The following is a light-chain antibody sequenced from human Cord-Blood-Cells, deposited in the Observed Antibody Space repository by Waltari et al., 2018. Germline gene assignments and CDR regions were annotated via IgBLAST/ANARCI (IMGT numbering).Light chain of an antibody. CDR2: DVS. Sequence: QSALTQPASVSGSPGQSITISCTGTSSDVGGYNYVSWYQQHPGKAPKLMIYDVSNRPSGCPKRFAASKSGNTASLTISGLQAEDEADYYCSSYTSSSTWVFGGGTKLTVL. CDR1: SSDVGGYNY. V-gene: IGLV2-14*01. J-gene: IGLJ3*02. CDR3: SSYTSSSTWV.